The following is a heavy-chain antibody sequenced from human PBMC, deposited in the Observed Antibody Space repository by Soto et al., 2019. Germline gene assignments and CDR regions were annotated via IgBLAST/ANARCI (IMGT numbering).Heavy chain of an antibody. CDR2: TYYRSKWYN. J-gene: IGHJ3*02. CDR1: GDSVSSNSAA. Sequence: PSQTLSLTCVISGDSVSSNSAAWNWIRQSPSRGLEWLGRTYYRSKWYNDYAVSVKSRITINPDTSKNQFSLQLNSVTPEDTAVYYCARDPSHPSAKRGAFDIWGQGTMVTVSS. CDR3: ARDPSHPSAKRGAFDI. V-gene: IGHV6-1*01. D-gene: IGHD5-18*01.